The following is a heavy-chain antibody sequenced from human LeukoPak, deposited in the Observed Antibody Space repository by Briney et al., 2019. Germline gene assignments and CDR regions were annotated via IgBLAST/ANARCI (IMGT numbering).Heavy chain of an antibody. D-gene: IGHD3-3*01. CDR3: ALYDLWPGGHGMDV. V-gene: IGHV5-51*01. CDR2: VYPGDSDT. J-gene: IGHJ6*02. Sequence: GGSLKISCKGSGYSFTSYWIGRGGQMAGEGLEGLGIVYPGDSDTRYSPSFQGQVTISADKSLSTAYLQWSSLKASDTAMYYCALYDLWPGGHGMDVWGQGTTVTVSS. CDR1: GYSFTSYW.